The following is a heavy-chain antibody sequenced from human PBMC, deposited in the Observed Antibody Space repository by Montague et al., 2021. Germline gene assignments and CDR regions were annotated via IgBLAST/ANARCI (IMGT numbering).Heavy chain of an antibody. CDR2: IYYSGNS. Sequence: ESLSLTCTVSGASITSNIYYWGWIRQSPGKGLEWIGSIYYSGNSFYQPSLKSRITMAVDTSKNQFSLKLSSVTAADTAIYYCARVFSSWYVGWFDPWGQGTLVTVSS. CDR1: GASITSNIYY. V-gene: IGHV4-39*07. D-gene: IGHD6-13*01. J-gene: IGHJ5*02. CDR3: ARVFSSWYVGWFDP.